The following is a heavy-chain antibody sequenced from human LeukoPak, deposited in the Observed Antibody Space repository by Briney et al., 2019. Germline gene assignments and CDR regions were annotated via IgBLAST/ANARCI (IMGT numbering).Heavy chain of an antibody. CDR2: ISSSGSTI. V-gene: IGHV3-48*03. Sequence: PGGSLRLSCAASGFTFSSYEMNWVRQAPGKRLEWVSYISSSGSTIYYADSVKGRFTISRDNAKNSLYLQMNSLRAEDTAVYYCARDVPVGATPLDYWGQGTLVTVSS. CDR1: GFTFSSYE. J-gene: IGHJ4*02. D-gene: IGHD1-26*01. CDR3: ARDVPVGATPLDY.